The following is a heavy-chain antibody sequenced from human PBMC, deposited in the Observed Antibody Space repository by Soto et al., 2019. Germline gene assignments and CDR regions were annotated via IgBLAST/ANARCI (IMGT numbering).Heavy chain of an antibody. Sequence: SVKVSCKASGGTFRSYAISWVRQAPGQGLEWMGGIIPIFGTANYAQKFQGRVTITADESTSTAYMELSSLRSEDTAVYYCARENSSGYYNFDYWGQGTLVTVSS. CDR3: ARENSSGYYNFDY. J-gene: IGHJ4*02. CDR2: IIPIFGTA. CDR1: GGTFRSYA. V-gene: IGHV1-69*13. D-gene: IGHD3-22*01.